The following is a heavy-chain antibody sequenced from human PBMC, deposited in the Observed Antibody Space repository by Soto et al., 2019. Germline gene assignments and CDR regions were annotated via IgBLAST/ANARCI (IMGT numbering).Heavy chain of an antibody. CDR3: ARGVLSASGICY. Sequence: GGSLRLSCAASGFTFSSYTMNWVRQAPGKGLEWVSSISSGSSYIYYADSMKGRFTISRENAKNSLYLQMNSLRAEDTAVYYCARGVLSASGICYWGRGTMVTVYS. CDR1: GFTFSSYT. J-gene: IGHJ4*02. CDR2: ISSGSSYI. D-gene: IGHD2-15*01. V-gene: IGHV3-21*01.